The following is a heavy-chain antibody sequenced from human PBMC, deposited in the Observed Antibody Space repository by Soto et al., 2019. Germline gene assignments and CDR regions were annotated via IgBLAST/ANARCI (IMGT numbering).Heavy chain of an antibody. CDR2: TSGNSGGST. V-gene: IGHV3-23*01. J-gene: IGHJ4*02. D-gene: IGHD6-13*01. CDR3: ATKPGIAAVGGMAY. CDR1: GFTFSDNA. Sequence: LRLSCAASGFTFSDNALSWVRQAPGKGLEWVSATSGNSGGSTYYADSVKGRFTISRDNSKNTLYLHMNSLRAEDTAVYYCATKPGIAAVGGMAYWGQGTLVTVSS.